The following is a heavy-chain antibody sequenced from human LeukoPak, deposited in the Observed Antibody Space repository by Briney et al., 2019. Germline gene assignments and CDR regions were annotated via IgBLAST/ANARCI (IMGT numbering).Heavy chain of an antibody. CDR3: ARQPALGVGPYVHHWYYMDV. J-gene: IGHJ6*03. D-gene: IGHD1-26*01. V-gene: IGHV4-39*01. CDR2: IFYTGST. Sequence: SETLSLTCTVSGGSISSSNYYWAWIRQPPGKGLEWIANIFYTGSTYYNPSLKSRVTISVDTSKRQFSLKLTSVTAADTAVYYCARQPALGVGPYVHHWYYMDVWGKGTAVTISS. CDR1: GGSISSSNYY.